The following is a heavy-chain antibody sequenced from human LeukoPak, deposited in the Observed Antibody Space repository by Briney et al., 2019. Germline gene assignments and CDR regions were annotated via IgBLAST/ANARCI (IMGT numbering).Heavy chain of an antibody. CDR1: GFTFSSYS. CDR3: ARDSDFDSSGYYPYYYYYYNMDA. V-gene: IGHV3-21*01. Sequence: PGGSLRLSCAASGFTFSSYSMNWVRQAPGKGLEWVSSISSSSSYIYYADSVKGRFTISRDNAKNSLFLQMNSLRAEDTAVYYCARDSDFDSSGYYPYYYYYYNMDAWGQGTTVTVSS. D-gene: IGHD3-22*01. J-gene: IGHJ6*02. CDR2: ISSSSSYI.